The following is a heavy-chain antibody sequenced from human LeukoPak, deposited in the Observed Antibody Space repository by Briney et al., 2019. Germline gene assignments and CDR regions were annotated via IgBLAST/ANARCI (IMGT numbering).Heavy chain of an antibody. CDR3: AREPPRYRGPFDY. CDR1: GYTFTGYY. D-gene: IGHD1-26*01. CDR2: INPNSGGT. Sequence: ASVKVSCKASGYTFTGYYMHWVRQAPGQGLEWMGWINPNSGGTNYAQKFQGRVTVTRDTSISTAYMELSRLRSDDTAVYYCAREPPRYRGPFDYWGQGTLVTVSS. J-gene: IGHJ4*02. V-gene: IGHV1-2*02.